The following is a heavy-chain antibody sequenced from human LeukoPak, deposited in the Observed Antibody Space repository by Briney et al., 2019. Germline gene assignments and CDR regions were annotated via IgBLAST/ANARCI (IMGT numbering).Heavy chain of an antibody. Sequence: GGSLRLSSAASGFTSSTYSMNWVRQAPGKGLEWVSSISTSSRYIYYADSVKGRFTVSRDNAKNSLYLQMNGLRAEDTAVYYCARHEPVITPSSYYYGMDVWGPGTTVIVSS. V-gene: IGHV3-21*01. CDR3: ARHEPVITPSSYYYGMDV. J-gene: IGHJ6*02. CDR2: ISTSSRYI. D-gene: IGHD4-23*01. CDR1: GFTSSTYS.